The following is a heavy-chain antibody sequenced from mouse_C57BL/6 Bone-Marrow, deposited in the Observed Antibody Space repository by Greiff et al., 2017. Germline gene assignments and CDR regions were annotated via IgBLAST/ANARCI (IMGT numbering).Heavy chain of an antibody. J-gene: IGHJ3*01. V-gene: IGHV5-15*01. D-gene: IGHD2-3*01. Sequence: EVKVVESGGGLVQPGGSLKLSCAASGFTFSDYGMAWVRQAPRKGPAWVAFISNLAYSIYYADTVTGRFTISRENAKNTLYLEMSSLRSEDTAMYYCARSDGYYWFAYWGQGTLVTVSA. CDR3: ARSDGYYWFAY. CDR2: ISNLAYSI. CDR1: GFTFSDYG.